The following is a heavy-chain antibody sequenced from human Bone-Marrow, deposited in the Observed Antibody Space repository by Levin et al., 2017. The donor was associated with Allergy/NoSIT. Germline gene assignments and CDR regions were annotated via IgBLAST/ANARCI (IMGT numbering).Heavy chain of an antibody. D-gene: IGHD4-11*01. CDR1: GYTFTDYY. V-gene: IGHV1-2*02. Sequence: GESLKISCKASGYTFTDYYIYWVRQAPGQGLECLGWSDPRSGKRNYVETFQGRVSMTRDTSISTAYMELSSLASDDTATYYCARDNYGKLDYWGQGALVTVSS. CDR2: SDPRSGKR. J-gene: IGHJ4*02. CDR3: ARDNYGKLDY.